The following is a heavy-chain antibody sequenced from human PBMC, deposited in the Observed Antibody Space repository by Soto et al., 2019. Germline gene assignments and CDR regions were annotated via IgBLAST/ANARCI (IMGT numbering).Heavy chain of an antibody. CDR3: ARVLIEGFDP. CDR2: IYNSGDT. CDR1: GGSISSYY. Sequence: SETLSLTCTVSGGSISSYYWTWVRQPAGKGLEWIGRIYNSGDTNYNPSLKSRVTMSVDASKNQFSLKLSSVTAADTAVYYFARVLIEGFDPWGQGTLVTVSS. D-gene: IGHD2-21*01. V-gene: IGHV4-4*07. J-gene: IGHJ5*02.